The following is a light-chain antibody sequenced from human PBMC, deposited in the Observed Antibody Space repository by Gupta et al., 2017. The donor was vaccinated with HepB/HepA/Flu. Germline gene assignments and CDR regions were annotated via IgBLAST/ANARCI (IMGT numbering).Light chain of an antibody. CDR3: QQFASSPYT. V-gene: IGKV3-20*01. J-gene: IGKJ2*01. Sequence: EIVLTQSPGTLSLSPGERATLSCRASQTISHSSLAWYQHKPGQAPRLLIYGASSRTTGIPDRFSGSGSGIDFTLTISRLEPEDFAVYYCQQFASSPYTFGQGTRLEI. CDR2: GAS. CDR1: QTISHSS.